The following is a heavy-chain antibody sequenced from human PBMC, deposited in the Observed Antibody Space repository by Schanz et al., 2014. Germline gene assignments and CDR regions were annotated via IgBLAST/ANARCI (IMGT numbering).Heavy chain of an antibody. J-gene: IGHJ5*02. CDR3: ARDPLSGYCTSTSCYTLSDWFDP. D-gene: IGHD2-2*02. V-gene: IGHV1-46*01. CDR1: GYTLSAYS. Sequence: QVQLVQSGAEVKKPGASVKVSCKASGYTLSAYSLHWVRQAPGQGLEWMGIVNPSVRGTHFAREFQRRVTVTSDTSTSTVYMELRSLRTDDTAVYYCARDPLSGYCTSTSCYTLSDWFDPWGQGTLVTVSS. CDR2: VNPSVRGT.